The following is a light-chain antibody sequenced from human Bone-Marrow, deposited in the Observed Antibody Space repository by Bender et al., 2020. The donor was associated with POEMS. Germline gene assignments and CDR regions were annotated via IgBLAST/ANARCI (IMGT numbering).Light chain of an antibody. Sequence: NFVLTQPHSVSESPGKTITISCTRSSGSIASNSVQWYQQRPGSAPTTVIYEDNQRPSGVPDRFSGSVDRSSNSASLTISGLKPEDEADYYCQSYDTSNHVVFGGGTKLTVL. CDR2: EDN. J-gene: IGLJ2*01. V-gene: IGLV6-57*04. CDR1: SGSIASNS. CDR3: QSYDTSNHVV.